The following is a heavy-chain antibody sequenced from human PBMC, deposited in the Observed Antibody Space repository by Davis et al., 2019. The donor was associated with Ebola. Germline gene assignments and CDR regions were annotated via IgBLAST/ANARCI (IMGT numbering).Heavy chain of an antibody. CDR2: ISGSGGST. J-gene: IGHJ3*02. Sequence: PGGSLRLSCAASGFTFSSYAMSWVRQAPGKGLEWVSAISGSGGSTYYADSVRGRFTISRDNSKNTLYLQMNSLRAEDTAVYYCARSWILWYYYDSSTTSGNAFDIWGQGTMVTVSS. CDR3: ARSWILWYYYDSSTTSGNAFDI. D-gene: IGHD3-22*01. V-gene: IGHV3-23*01. CDR1: GFTFSSYA.